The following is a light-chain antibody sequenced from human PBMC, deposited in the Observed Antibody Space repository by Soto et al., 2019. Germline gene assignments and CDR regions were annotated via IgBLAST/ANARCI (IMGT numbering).Light chain of an antibody. J-gene: IGLJ2*01. Sequence: QAVVTQEPSFSVSPGGTVTLTCGLSSDSVSASHFPSWYQQTPGQAPRTLIYNTNTRSSGVPDRFSGSKSGNTASLTISGLQAEDEADYCCCSYAGSYTLIFGGGTQLTVL. V-gene: IGLV8-61*01. CDR3: CSYAGSYTLI. CDR2: NTN. CDR1: SDSVSASHF.